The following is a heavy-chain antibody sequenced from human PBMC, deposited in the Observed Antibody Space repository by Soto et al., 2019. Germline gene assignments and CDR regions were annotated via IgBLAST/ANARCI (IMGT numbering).Heavy chain of an antibody. CDR3: ARDRLPAATGYGMDV. J-gene: IGHJ6*02. Sequence: PGGSLRLSCAASGFTFSSYGMHWVRQAPGKGLEWVAVISYDGSNKYYADSVKGRFTISRDNSKNTLYLQMNSLRAEDTAVYYCARDRLPAATGYGMDVWGQGTTVTSP. D-gene: IGHD2-2*01. V-gene: IGHV3-30*19. CDR2: ISYDGSNK. CDR1: GFTFSSYG.